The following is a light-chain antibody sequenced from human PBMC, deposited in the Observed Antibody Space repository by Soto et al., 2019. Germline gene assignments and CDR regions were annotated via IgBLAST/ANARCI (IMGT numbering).Light chain of an antibody. V-gene: IGKV3-11*01. CDR2: EAS. Sequence: EIVLTQSPATLSLSPGERATLSCRASQSVTSYLDWYQQKPGQAPRLLIYEASNRATGIPARFSGSGSGTDFTLTIPSLEPEDFAIYYCQQRTNWPLTFGGGTKVEIK. J-gene: IGKJ4*01. CDR1: QSVTSY. CDR3: QQRTNWPLT.